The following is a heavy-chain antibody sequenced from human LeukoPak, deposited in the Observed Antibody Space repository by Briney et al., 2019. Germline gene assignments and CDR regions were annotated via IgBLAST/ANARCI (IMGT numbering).Heavy chain of an antibody. J-gene: IGHJ4*02. V-gene: IGHV1-2*02. CDR3: ARGFAAYDTSDYAFSYY. CDR2: INPNSGGT. Sequence: ASVKVSCKASGYTFTGYYMHWVRQAPGQGLEWMGWINPNSGGTNYAQKFQGRVTMTRDASISTAYMELSRLRSDDTAVYYCARGFAAYDTSDYAFSYYWGQGTLVTVSS. D-gene: IGHD3-22*01. CDR1: GYTFTGYY.